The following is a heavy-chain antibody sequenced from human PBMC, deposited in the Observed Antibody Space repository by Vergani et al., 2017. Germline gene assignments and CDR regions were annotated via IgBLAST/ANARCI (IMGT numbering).Heavy chain of an antibody. V-gene: IGHV1-8*01. CDR1: GYTFTSYD. CDR2: MNPNSGNT. D-gene: IGHD3-22*01. Sequence: QVQQVQSGAAVKKPGASVKVSCKASGYTFTSYDINWVRQATGQGLEWMGWMNPNSGNTGYAQKFQGRVTMTRNTSISTAYMELSSLRSEDTAVYYCERVLYYYVSSGYYYDYSYMDVWGKGTTVTVSS. CDR3: ERVLYYYVSSGYYYDYSYMDV. J-gene: IGHJ6*03.